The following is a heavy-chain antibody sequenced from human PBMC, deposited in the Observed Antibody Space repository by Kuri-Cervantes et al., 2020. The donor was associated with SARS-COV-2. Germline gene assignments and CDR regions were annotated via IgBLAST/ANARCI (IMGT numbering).Heavy chain of an antibody. CDR3: AREGYYYDSGTYYNQDAFDI. Sequence: SETLSLTCTVSGGSISSYYWSWIRQPAGKGLEWIGRIYTSGSTNYNPSLKSRVTMSVDTSKNQFSLKLSSVTAADTAVYYCAREGYYYDSGTYYNQDAFDIRGQGTMVTVSS. V-gene: IGHV4-4*07. J-gene: IGHJ3*02. D-gene: IGHD3-10*01. CDR1: GGSISSYY. CDR2: IYTSGST.